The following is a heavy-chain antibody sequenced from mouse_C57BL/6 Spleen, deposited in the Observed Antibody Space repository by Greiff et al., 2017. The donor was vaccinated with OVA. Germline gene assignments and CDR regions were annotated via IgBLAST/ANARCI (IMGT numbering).Heavy chain of an antibody. J-gene: IGHJ1*03. Sequence: QVQLQQPGAELVMPGASVKLSCKASGYTFTSYWMHWVKQRPGQGLEWIGEIDPSDSYTNYNHKFKGKSTLTVDKSSSTAYMQLSSLTSEDSAVYYCASYGRRYFDVWGTGTTVTVSS. D-gene: IGHD1-1*01. V-gene: IGHV1-69*01. CDR3: ASYGRRYFDV. CDR2: IDPSDSYT. CDR1: GYTFTSYW.